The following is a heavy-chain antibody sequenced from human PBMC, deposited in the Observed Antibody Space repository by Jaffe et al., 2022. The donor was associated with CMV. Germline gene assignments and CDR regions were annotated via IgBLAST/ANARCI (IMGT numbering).Heavy chain of an antibody. Sequence: EVQLVESGGGLVKPGGSLRLSCAASGFTFSSYSMNWVRQAPGKGLEWVSSISSSSSYIYYADSVKGRFTISRDNAKNSLYLQMNSLRAEDTAVYYCAREWWELRSGMDVWGQGTTVTVSS. J-gene: IGHJ6*02. V-gene: IGHV3-21*01. CDR3: AREWWELRSGMDV. CDR2: ISSSSSYI. D-gene: IGHD1-26*01. CDR1: GFTFSSYS.